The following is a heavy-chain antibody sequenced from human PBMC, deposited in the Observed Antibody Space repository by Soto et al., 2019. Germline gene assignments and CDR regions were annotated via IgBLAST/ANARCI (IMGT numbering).Heavy chain of an antibody. CDR3: ARMFAY. Sequence: SETLSLTCSVSGESFNDLYWGWLRQPPGKGLEWIGDVNLSGRSNYNPSLKSRVTISIDTSKNQFSLKLNSVTAADTAVYYCARMFAYWGPGALVTVSS. CDR2: VNLSGRS. J-gene: IGHJ4*02. CDR1: GESFNDLY. V-gene: IGHV4-34*01. D-gene: IGHD3-10*02.